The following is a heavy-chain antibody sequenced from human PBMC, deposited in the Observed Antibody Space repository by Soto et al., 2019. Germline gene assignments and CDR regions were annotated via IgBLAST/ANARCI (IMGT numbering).Heavy chain of an antibody. CDR2: ISGSGGST. V-gene: IGHV3-23*01. D-gene: IGHD6-6*01. CDR1: GFTFSSYA. CDR3: AKPILEYSSSSDY. J-gene: IGHJ4*02. Sequence: LRLSCAASGFTFSSYAMSWVRQAPGKGLEWVSAISGSGGSTYYADSVKGRFTISRDNSKNTLYLQMNSLRAEDTAVYYCAKPILEYSSSSDYWGQGTLVTVSS.